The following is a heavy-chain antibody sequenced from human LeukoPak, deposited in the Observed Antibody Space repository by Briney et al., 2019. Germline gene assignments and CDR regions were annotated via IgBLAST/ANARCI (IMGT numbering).Heavy chain of an antibody. D-gene: IGHD3-22*01. V-gene: IGHV4-34*01. CDR3: AREAYD. Sequence: KTSETLSLTCAVYGGSFSGYYWSWIRQPPGKGLEWIGEINHSGSTNYNPSLKSRVTISVDTSKNQFSLKLSSVTAADTAVYYCAREAYDWGQGTLVTVSS. CDR1: GGSFSGYY. J-gene: IGHJ4*02. CDR2: INHSGST.